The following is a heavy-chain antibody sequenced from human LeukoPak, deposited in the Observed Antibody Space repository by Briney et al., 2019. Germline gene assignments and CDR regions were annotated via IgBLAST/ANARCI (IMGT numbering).Heavy chain of an antibody. J-gene: IGHJ4*02. CDR2: ISSSSSYI. CDR3: ARGMVRGVGSPFDY. CDR1: GFTFSSYS. D-gene: IGHD3-10*01. Sequence: PAGSLRLSCAASGFTFSSYSMNWVRQAPGKGLEWVSSISSSSSYIYYADSVKGRFTISRDNAKNSLYLQMNSLRAEDTAVYYCARGMVRGVGSPFDYWGQGTLVTVSS. V-gene: IGHV3-21*01.